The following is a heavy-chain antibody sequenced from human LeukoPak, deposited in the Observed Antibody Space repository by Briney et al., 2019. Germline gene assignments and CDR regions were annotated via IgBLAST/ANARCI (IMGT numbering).Heavy chain of an antibody. CDR2: ISGSGGST. Sequence: GGSLRLSCAASGFTFSSYGVSWVRHAPGKGLERVSAISGSGGSTYYADSVKGRFTISRDNSKNTMYLQMNSLRAEDTAVYYCAKDRLGVGAAYHWFDPWGQGTLVTVSS. J-gene: IGHJ5*02. V-gene: IGHV3-23*01. D-gene: IGHD1-26*01. CDR1: GFTFSSYG. CDR3: AKDRLGVGAAYHWFDP.